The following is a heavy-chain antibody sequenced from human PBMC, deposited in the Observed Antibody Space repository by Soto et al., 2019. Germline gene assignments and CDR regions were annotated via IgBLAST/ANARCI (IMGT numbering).Heavy chain of an antibody. V-gene: IGHV3-64*01. CDR2: ISSNGGST. Sequence: SLRLSCAASGFTFSSYAMHWVRQAPGKGLEYVSAISSNGGSTYYANSVKGRFTISRDNSKNTLYLQMGSLRAEDMAVYYCARELKATKYYYYYYMDVWGKGTTVTVSS. J-gene: IGHJ6*03. D-gene: IGHD5-12*01. CDR3: ARELKATKYYYYYYMDV. CDR1: GFTFSSYA.